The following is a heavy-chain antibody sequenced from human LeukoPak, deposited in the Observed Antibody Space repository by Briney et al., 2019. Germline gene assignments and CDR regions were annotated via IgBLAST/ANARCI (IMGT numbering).Heavy chain of an antibody. CDR1: GGSISSYY. J-gene: IGHJ4*02. Sequence: SETLSLTCTVSGGSISSYYWSWIRQPPGKGLEWIGYIYYSGSTNYNPSLKSRVTISVDTSKNQFSLKLSSVTAADAAVYYCARENSGLIDYWGQGTLVTVSS. D-gene: IGHD5-12*01. CDR3: ARENSGLIDY. V-gene: IGHV4-59*01. CDR2: IYYSGST.